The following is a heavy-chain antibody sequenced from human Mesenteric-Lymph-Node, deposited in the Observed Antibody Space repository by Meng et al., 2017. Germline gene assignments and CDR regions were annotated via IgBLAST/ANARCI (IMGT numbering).Heavy chain of an antibody. CDR1: GFTFSSYE. CDR2: ISSSGSTI. V-gene: IGHV3-48*03. CDR3: ARSCNDNSCYRGNGPFDI. D-gene: IGHD2-2*01. Sequence: GESLKISCAASGFTFSSYEMNWVRQAPGKGLEWVSYISSSGSTIYYADSVKGRFTISRDNGKNSLYLQMNSLRAEDTAVYSCARSCNDNSCYRGNGPFDIWGQGTMVTVSS. J-gene: IGHJ3*02.